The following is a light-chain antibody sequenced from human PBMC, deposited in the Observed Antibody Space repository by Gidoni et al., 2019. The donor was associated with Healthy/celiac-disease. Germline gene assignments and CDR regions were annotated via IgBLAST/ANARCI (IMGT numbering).Light chain of an antibody. Sequence: EIVMTQSPATLSVSPGERATLSCRASQRGSSNLAWYQQKPGQAPRLLIYGASTRATGIPARFSGSGSGTEFTLTISSLQSEDFAVYYCQQYNNWPWTFXQXTKVEIK. CDR3: QQYNNWPWT. CDR2: GAS. V-gene: IGKV3-15*01. CDR1: QRGSSN. J-gene: IGKJ1*01.